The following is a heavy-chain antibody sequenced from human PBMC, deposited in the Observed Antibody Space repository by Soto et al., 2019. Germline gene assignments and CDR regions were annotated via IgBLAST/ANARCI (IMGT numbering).Heavy chain of an antibody. Sequence: SETLSLTCTVSGGSISSGGYYWSWIRQHPGKGLEWIGYIYYSGSTYYNPSLKSRVTISVDTSKNQFSLKLSSVTAADTAVYYCARDRSRDLTAYYYYGMDVWGQGTTVTVSS. V-gene: IGHV4-31*03. CDR1: GGSISSGGYY. J-gene: IGHJ6*02. CDR2: IYYSGST. D-gene: IGHD2-2*01. CDR3: ARDRSRDLTAYYYYGMDV.